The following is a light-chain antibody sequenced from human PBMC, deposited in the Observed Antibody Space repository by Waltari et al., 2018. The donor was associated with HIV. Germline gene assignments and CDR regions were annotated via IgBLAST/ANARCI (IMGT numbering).Light chain of an antibody. J-gene: IGKJ2*01. Sequence: DFVMTQSPLSLPVTPGEPASLSFRSSQSLLHNNGYNYLDWYLQKPGQSPQLLIYLGSNRASGVPDRFSGSGSGTHFTLKISRVEAEDVGVYYCMQALGTPRVTFGQGTKLEV. CDR1: QSLLHNNGYNY. CDR2: LGS. CDR3: MQALGTPRVT. V-gene: IGKV2-28*01.